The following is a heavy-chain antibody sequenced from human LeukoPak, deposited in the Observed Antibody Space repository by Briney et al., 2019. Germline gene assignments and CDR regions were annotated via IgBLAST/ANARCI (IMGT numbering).Heavy chain of an antibody. Sequence: SVKVSCKASGGTFSSYAISWVRQAPGQGLEWMGGIIPIFGTANYAQKFQGRVTITADESTSTAYMELSSLRSEDTAVYYCARGQQWLVVWFDPGAREPWSPSPQ. CDR2: IIPIFGTA. J-gene: IGHJ5*02. V-gene: IGHV1-69*13. D-gene: IGHD6-19*01. CDR3: ARGQQWLVVWFDP. CDR1: GGTFSSYA.